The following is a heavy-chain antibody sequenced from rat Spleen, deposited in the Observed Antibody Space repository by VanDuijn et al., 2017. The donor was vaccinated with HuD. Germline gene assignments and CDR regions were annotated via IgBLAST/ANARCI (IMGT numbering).Heavy chain of an antibody. D-gene: IGHD1-12*03. CDR2: ISYEGSST. V-gene: IGHV5-22*01. Sequence: EVQLVESGGGLVQPGRSMKLSCAASGFTVSDYYMAWVRQAPKKGLEWVASISYEGSSTYYGDSVKGRFTISRDYAKSTLYLQMDSLRSEDTATYYCARLSFYYDGYFDYWGQGTLVTVSS. J-gene: IGHJ3*01. CDR3: ARLSFYYDGYFDY. CDR1: GFTVSDYY.